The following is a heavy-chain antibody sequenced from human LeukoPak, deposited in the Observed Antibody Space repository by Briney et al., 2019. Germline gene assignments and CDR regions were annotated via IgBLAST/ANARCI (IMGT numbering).Heavy chain of an antibody. CDR3: ARRYCSSTSCTLDY. J-gene: IGHJ4*02. V-gene: IGHV3-48*03. CDR2: ISSSGSTK. CDR1: GFTLSSYE. Sequence: GGSLRLSCAASGFTLSSYEVNWVRQAPGKGLEWVSYISSSGSTKYYADSVMGRFTIARDNAENSLYLQMNSLRAEDTAVYYCARRYCSSTSCTLDYWGQGALVTVSS. D-gene: IGHD2-2*01.